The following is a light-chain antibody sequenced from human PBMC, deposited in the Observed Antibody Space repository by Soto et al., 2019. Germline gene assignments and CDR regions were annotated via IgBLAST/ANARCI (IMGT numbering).Light chain of an antibody. CDR3: QQYAVSPIT. Sequence: EIVMTQSPATLSVSPGEGATLSCRASQTVSKNYLDWYQQKAGQAPRLVIYAASTRATGIPDRFSGSGSGTDFTLTISRLEPEDFAVFYCQQYAVSPITFGQGTRLEI. V-gene: IGKV3-20*01. J-gene: IGKJ5*01. CDR1: QTVSKNY. CDR2: AAS.